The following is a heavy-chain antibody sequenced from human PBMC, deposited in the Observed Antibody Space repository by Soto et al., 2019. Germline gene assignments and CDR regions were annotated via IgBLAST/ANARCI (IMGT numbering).Heavy chain of an antibody. D-gene: IGHD3-3*01. CDR3: ARGGRITIFGDPLAEGYYYYYMDV. V-gene: IGHV1-46*03. Sequence: ASVKVSCKASGYTFTSYYMHWVRQAPGQGLEWMGIINPSGGSTSYAQKFQGRVTMTRDTSTSTVYMELSSLRSEDTAVYYCARGGRITIFGDPLAEGYYYYYMDVWGKGTTVTVSS. CDR2: INPSGGST. CDR1: GYTFTSYY. J-gene: IGHJ6*03.